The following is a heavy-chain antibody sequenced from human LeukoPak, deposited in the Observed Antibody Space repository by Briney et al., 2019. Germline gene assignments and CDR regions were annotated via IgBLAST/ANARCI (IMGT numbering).Heavy chain of an antibody. CDR1: GDIVSSNSAA. Sequence: SQTLSLTCAISGDIVSSNSAAWNWIRQSPSRGLEWLVRTYYRSKLYNDYAVAVKSRITIKPDTSKNQFSVQLNSVTPEDTAVYYCARGYSSGWYAFDYWGQGTLVTVSS. J-gene: IGHJ4*02. CDR3: ARGYSSGWYAFDY. D-gene: IGHD6-19*01. V-gene: IGHV6-1*01. CDR2: TYYRSKLYN.